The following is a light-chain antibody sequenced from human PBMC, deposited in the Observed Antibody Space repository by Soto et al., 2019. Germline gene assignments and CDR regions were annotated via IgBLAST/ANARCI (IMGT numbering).Light chain of an antibody. CDR2: EVS. CDR3: QSYASSLNGLYV. J-gene: IGLJ1*01. V-gene: IGLV2-8*01. CDR1: SSDVGGYNY. Sequence: QSALTQPPSASGSPGQSVTISCTGTSSDVGGYNYVSWYQQHPGKAPKLMIYEVSKRPSGVPDRFSGSKSGNTASLTVSGLQVEDEADYFCQSYASSLNGLYVFGTGTKVTVL.